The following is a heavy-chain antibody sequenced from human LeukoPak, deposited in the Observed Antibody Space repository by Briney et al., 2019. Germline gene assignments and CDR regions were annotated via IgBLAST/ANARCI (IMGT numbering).Heavy chain of an antibody. CDR2: IYSDGST. CDR1: GFTVSSNY. J-gene: IGHJ4*02. CDR3: ARETLAGFDY. Sequence: GGSLRLSCAASGFTVSSNYMTWVRQAPGKGLEWVSVIYSDGSTYYADSVKGRFTISRDNSKKTLYLQMNSLRAEDTAVYFCARETLAGFDYWGQGTLVTVSS. D-gene: IGHD6-19*01. V-gene: IGHV3-53*01.